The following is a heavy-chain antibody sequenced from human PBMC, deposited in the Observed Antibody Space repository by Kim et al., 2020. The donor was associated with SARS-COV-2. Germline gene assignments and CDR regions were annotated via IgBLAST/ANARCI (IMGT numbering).Heavy chain of an antibody. J-gene: IGHJ4*02. CDR2: ISWNSGSI. CDR1: GFTFDDYA. CDR3: AKLTGPYYYDSSGPIDY. V-gene: IGHV3-9*01. Sequence: GGSLRLSCAASGFTFDDYAMHWVRQAPGKGLEWVSGISWNSGSIGYADSVKGRFTISRDNAKNSLYLQMNSLRAEDTALYYCAKLTGPYYYDSSGPIDYWGQATLVTVSS. D-gene: IGHD3-22*01.